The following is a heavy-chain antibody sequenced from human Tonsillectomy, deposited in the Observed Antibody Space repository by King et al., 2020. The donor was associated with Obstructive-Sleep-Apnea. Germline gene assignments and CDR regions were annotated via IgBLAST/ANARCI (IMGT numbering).Heavy chain of an antibody. Sequence: VQLQESGPGLMKPSETLSLTCTVSGASITSYYWSWIRQPPGKGLEWIGSLHYSGSTNYNPSLNSRVTISLDTSKNQFSLKLSSEAAADTAVYYCARGTRYCGGGTCYLNWFDPWGQGTLVTVSS. V-gene: IGHV4-59*01. J-gene: IGHJ5*02. CDR3: ARGTRYCGGGTCYLNWFDP. D-gene: IGHD2-15*01. CDR1: GASITSYY. CDR2: LHYSGST.